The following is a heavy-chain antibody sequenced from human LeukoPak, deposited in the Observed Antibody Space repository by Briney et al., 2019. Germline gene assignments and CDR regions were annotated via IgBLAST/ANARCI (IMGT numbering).Heavy chain of an antibody. CDR3: AGGILGYYDLCI. J-gene: IGHJ3*02. CDR2: IYSGGST. V-gene: IGHV3-53*01. CDR1: GFTVISNY. D-gene: IGHD3-22*01. Sequence: PGGSLRLSGAASGFTVISNYMTWARQAPGKGLEWVSLIYSGGSTYYADSVKGRFTISRDNSKNTLYLQMNSLRAEDTAVYYCAGGILGYYDLCIWGPVTMVTVSS.